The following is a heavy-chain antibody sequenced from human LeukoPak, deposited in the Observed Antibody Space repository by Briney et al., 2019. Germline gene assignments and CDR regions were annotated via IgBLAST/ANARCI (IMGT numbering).Heavy chain of an antibody. CDR1: GGTFSSYA. CDR3: ARVSSTSPYYYYYYYMDV. Sequence: GASVKVSCKASGGTFSSYAISWVRQAPGQGLEWMGGIIPIFGTANYAQKFQGRVTITTDESTSTAYMELSSLRSEDTAVYYCARVSSTSPYYYYYYYMDVWGKGTTVTVSS. D-gene: IGHD2-2*01. V-gene: IGHV1-69*05. J-gene: IGHJ6*03. CDR2: IIPIFGTA.